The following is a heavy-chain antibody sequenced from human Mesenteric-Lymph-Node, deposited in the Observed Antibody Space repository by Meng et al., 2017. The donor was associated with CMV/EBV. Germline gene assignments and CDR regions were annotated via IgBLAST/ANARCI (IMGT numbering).Heavy chain of an antibody. J-gene: IGHJ4*02. CDR1: GFTVNSNY. Sequence: GGSLRLSCAASGFTVNSNYMSWVRQAPGKGLEWVSVIYSGGSTYYANSVKGRFTISRDNSKNTLYLQMNSLRAEDTAVYYCARSSYNNYGACFDSWGQGTLVTVSS. CDR2: IYSGGST. CDR3: ARSSYNNYGACFDS. D-gene: IGHD4-11*01. V-gene: IGHV3-53*01.